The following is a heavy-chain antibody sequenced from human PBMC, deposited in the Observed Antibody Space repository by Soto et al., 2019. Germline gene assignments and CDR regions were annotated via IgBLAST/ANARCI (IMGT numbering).Heavy chain of an antibody. CDR3: ASRVAKVQPHSFDY. CDR1: GGSISSSSYY. CDR2: IYYSGST. J-gene: IGHJ4*02. D-gene: IGHD1-1*01. V-gene: IGHV4-39*01. Sequence: SETLSLTCTVSGGSISSSSYYWGWIRQPPGKGLEWIGSIYYSGSTYYNPSLKSRVTISVDTSKNQFSLKLSSVTAADTAAYYCASRVAKVQPHSFDYWGQGTLVTVSS.